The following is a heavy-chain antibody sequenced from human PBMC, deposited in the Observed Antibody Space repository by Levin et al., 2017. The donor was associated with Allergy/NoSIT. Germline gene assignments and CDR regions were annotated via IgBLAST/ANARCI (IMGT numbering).Heavy chain of an antibody. CDR2: IKSKTDGGTT. CDR1: GFTFSNAW. CDR3: TTGGYDQTSLDAFDI. Sequence: GGSLRLSCAASGFTFSNAWMSWVRQAPGKGLEWVGRIKSKTDGGTTDYAAPVKGRFTISRDDSKNTLYLQMNSLKTEDTAVYYCTTGGYDQTSLDAFDIWGQGTMVTVSS. V-gene: IGHV3-15*01. J-gene: IGHJ3*02. D-gene: IGHD5-12*01.